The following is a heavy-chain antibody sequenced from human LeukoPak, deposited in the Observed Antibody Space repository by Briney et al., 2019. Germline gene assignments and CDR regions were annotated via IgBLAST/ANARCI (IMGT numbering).Heavy chain of an antibody. CDR2: IYYSGST. Sequence: PSETLSLTCTVSGGSVSSGSYYWSWIRQPPGKGLEWIGYIYYSGSTNYNPSLKSRVTISVDTSKNQFSLKLSSVTAADTAVYYCAREGAAAGTSPFDYWGQGTLVTVSS. D-gene: IGHD6-13*01. CDR3: AREGAAAGTSPFDY. V-gene: IGHV4-61*01. J-gene: IGHJ4*02. CDR1: GGSVSSGSYY.